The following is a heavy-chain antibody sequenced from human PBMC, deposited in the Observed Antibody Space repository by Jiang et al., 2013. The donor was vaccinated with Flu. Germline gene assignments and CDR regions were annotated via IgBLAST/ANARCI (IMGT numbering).Heavy chain of an antibody. V-gene: IGHV4-59*12. CDR2: IYYSGSA. Sequence: GSGLVKPSETPSLTCTVSGGSISTYYWSWIRQPPGKGLEWIGYIYYSGSANYNPSLKSRVTISVDTSEKQFSLKLSSVTAADTAVYYCARAKYSSSSYDHYYYYYGMDVWGKGTTVTVSS. J-gene: IGHJ6*04. CDR1: GGSISTYY. CDR3: ARAKYSSSSYDHYYYYYGMDV. D-gene: IGHD6-6*01.